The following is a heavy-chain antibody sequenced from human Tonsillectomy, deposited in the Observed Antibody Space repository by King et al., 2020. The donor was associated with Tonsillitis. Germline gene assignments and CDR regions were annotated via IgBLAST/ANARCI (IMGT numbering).Heavy chain of an antibody. Sequence: VQLVESGGGLVQPGRSLRLSCAASGFTFDDYAMHWVRQAPGKGLEWVSGITWKSDTLNYADSVKGRFTISRDNARNSLYLQMNSLTIEDTAFYYCARRADGDRHFGFWGQGTLVTVSS. CDR1: GFTFDDYA. CDR3: ARRADGDRHFGF. CDR2: ITWKSDTL. D-gene: IGHD4-17*01. J-gene: IGHJ4*02. V-gene: IGHV3-9*01.